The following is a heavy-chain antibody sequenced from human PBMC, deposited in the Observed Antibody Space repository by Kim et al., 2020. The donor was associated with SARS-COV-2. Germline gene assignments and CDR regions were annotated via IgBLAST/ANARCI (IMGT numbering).Heavy chain of an antibody. V-gene: IGHV3-30*02. J-gene: IGHJ4*02. CDR3: AKELGRGNEKGPCDS. Sequence: GDSVEGRFNISRDKSTNTVYLDMKSLRPDDTAVYYCAKELGRGNEKGPCDSWGQGTMVTVSS. D-gene: IGHD2-15*01.